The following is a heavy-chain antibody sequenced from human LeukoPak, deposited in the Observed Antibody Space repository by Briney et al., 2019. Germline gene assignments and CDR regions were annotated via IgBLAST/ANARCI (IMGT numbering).Heavy chain of an antibody. V-gene: IGHV4-39*07. CDR1: GGSISSSSYY. Sequence: SETLSLTCTVSGGSISSSSYYWGWIRQPPGKGLEWIGSIYHSGSTYYNPSLKSRVTISVDTSKNQFSLKLSSVTAADTAVYYCARGGSYLFDPWGQGTLVTVSS. J-gene: IGHJ5*02. CDR3: ARGGSYLFDP. CDR2: IYHSGST. D-gene: IGHD3-16*01.